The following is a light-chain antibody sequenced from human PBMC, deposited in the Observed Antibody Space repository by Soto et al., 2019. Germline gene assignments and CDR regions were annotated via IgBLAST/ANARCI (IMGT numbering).Light chain of an antibody. J-gene: IGLJ1*01. CDR1: SSDVGGYNY. CDR3: CSYAGSYSYV. Sequence: QSALTQPRSVSGSPGQSVTISCTGTSSDVGGYNYVSWYQEQPGKAPKLMIYDVSKRPSGVPDRFSGSKSGNTASLTISGLQAGDEADYYCCSYAGSYSYVFGTGTKV. CDR2: DVS. V-gene: IGLV2-11*01.